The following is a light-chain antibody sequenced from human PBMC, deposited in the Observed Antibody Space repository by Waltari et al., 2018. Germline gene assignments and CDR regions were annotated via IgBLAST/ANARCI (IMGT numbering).Light chain of an antibody. V-gene: IGKV3-15*01. CDR2: GAS. J-gene: IGKJ1*01. CDR1: HNVGSN. Sequence: MDVTHSPHTLYVSPGESATLPCRASHNVGSNLAWYQQKPGQFPRLLISGASTRATGVPARFSGSGSGTEFTLTISSLQSEDFAVYYCQQYNNFPPAFGQGTKV. CDR3: QQYNNFPPA.